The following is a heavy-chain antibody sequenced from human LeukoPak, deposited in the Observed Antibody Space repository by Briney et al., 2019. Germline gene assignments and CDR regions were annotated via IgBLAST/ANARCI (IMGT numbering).Heavy chain of an antibody. V-gene: IGHV4-59*01. CDR1: GGSISSYY. D-gene: IGHD6-19*01. CDR2: IYYSGST. J-gene: IGHJ4*02. CDR3: ARMSVAGDHFDY. Sequence: SETLSLTCTVSGGSISSYYWSWIRQPPGKGLEWIGYIYYSGSTNYNPSLKSRVTISVDKSKNQFSLKLSSVTAADTAVYYCARMSVAGDHFDYWGQGTLVTVSS.